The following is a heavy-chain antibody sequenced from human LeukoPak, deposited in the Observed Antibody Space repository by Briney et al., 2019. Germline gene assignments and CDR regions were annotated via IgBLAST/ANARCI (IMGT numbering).Heavy chain of an antibody. CDR1: GYTFTSYD. D-gene: IGHD3-9*01. Sequence: ASVKVSCKASGYTFTSYDINWVRQATGQGLEWMGWMNPNSGNTGYAQKFQGRVTMTRNTSISTAYMELSSLRSEDTAVYYCARRGTYYDILTGYSPEYYFDYWGQGTLVTVPS. J-gene: IGHJ4*02. V-gene: IGHV1-8*01. CDR3: ARRGTYYDILTGYSPEYYFDY. CDR2: MNPNSGNT.